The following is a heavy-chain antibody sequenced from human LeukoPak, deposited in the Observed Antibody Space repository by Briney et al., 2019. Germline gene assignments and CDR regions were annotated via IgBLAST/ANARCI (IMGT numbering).Heavy chain of an antibody. D-gene: IGHD3-22*01. CDR1: GGSISSYY. CDR2: IYTSGST. CDR3: ARELSFRDSSGYQRFDP. V-gene: IGHV4-4*07. Sequence: PSETLSLTCTVSGGSISSYYWSWIRQPAGKGLEWIGRIYTSGSTNYNPSLKSRVTMSVGTSKNQFSLKLSSVTAADTAVYYCARELSFRDSSGYQRFDPWGQGTLVTVSS. J-gene: IGHJ5*02.